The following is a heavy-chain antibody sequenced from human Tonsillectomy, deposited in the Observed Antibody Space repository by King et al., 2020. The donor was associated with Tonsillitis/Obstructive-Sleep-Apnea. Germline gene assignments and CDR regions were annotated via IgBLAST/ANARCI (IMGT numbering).Heavy chain of an antibody. CDR2: ISVDNGKT. Sequence: VQLVESGAEVKKPGASVKVSCKASGYTFTSYGISWVRQAPGQGLDRMGWISVDNGKTNYAQKLQGRVTMTTDTSTSTAYMELRSLRSDDTAVYFCARYIVVVIGSYYYMDVWGKGTTVTVSS. CDR1: GYTFTSYG. V-gene: IGHV1-18*01. D-gene: IGHD2-21*01. CDR3: ARYIVVVIGSYYYMDV. J-gene: IGHJ6*03.